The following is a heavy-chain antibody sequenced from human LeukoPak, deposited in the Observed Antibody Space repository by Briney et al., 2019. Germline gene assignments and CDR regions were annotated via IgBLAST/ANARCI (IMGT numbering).Heavy chain of an antibody. V-gene: IGHV1-46*01. CDR3: ATLFGGYYYYMDV. Sequence: ASVKVSCKAFGHTLTRYHMHWMRQAPGQGPEWMGTINPSGGSTSYSHKLQGRVTMTRDTSTSTVYMELSSLRSEDTAVYYCATLFGGYYYYMDVWGKGTTVTVSS. CDR2: INPSGGST. J-gene: IGHJ6*03. CDR1: GHTLTRYH. D-gene: IGHD3-16*01.